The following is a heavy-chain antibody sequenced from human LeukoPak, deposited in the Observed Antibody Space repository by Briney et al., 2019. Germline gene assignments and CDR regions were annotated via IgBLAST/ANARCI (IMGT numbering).Heavy chain of an antibody. CDR1: GYTFTGYG. D-gene: IGHD6-19*01. Sequence: GASVKVSCKASGYTFTGYGISWVRQAPGQGLEWMGWISAYNGNTNYAQKLQGRVTMTTDTSTSTAYMELRSLRSDDTAVYYCARDSPWSEAEQWLVRFDYWGQGTLVTVSS. CDR2: ISAYNGNT. CDR3: ARDSPWSEAEQWLVRFDY. J-gene: IGHJ4*02. V-gene: IGHV1-18*04.